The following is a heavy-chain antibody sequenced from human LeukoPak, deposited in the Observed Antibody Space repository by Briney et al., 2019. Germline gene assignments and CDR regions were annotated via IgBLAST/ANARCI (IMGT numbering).Heavy chain of an antibody. CDR1: GFTFSSYG. D-gene: IGHD3-9*01. J-gene: IGHJ4*02. Sequence: PGGSLRLSCAASGFTFSSYGMHWVRQAPGKGLEWVAVIWYDGSNKYYADSVKGRFTISRDNSKNTLYLQMNSLRAEDTAVYYCARALYYDILTGYLGYWGQGTLVTVSS. V-gene: IGHV3-33*01. CDR2: IWYDGSNK. CDR3: ARALYYDILTGYLGY.